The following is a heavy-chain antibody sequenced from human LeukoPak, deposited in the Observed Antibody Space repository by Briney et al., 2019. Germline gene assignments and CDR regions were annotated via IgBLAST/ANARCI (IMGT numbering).Heavy chain of an antibody. CDR2: ISSTSTHI. CDR1: GFTFSYYS. J-gene: IGHJ5*02. V-gene: IGHV3-21*01. D-gene: IGHD6-13*01. Sequence: GGSLRLSCAVSGFTFSYYSMNWVRQAPGKGLEWVSLISSTSTHIYYTDSVKGRFTISRDNAKNSLYLQMNSLRAEDTAVYYCAKDRPQQLVLWFDPWGQGTLVTVSS. CDR3: AKDRPQQLVLWFDP.